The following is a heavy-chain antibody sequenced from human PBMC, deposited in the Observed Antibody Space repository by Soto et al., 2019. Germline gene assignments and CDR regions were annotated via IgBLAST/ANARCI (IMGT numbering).Heavy chain of an antibody. CDR2: VSYDGSNK. V-gene: IGHV3-30-3*01. CDR3: ARDRYTSSGHYYYYGMDV. J-gene: IGHJ6*02. D-gene: IGHD3-10*01. Sequence: GGSLRLSCAASGFTFSRNAMHWVRQAPGKGLEWVAVVSYDGSNKYYADSVKGRFTISRDNSKNTLYLQMNSLRVEDTAVYYCARDRYTSSGHYYYYGMDVWGQGTTVTVSS. CDR1: GFTFSRNA.